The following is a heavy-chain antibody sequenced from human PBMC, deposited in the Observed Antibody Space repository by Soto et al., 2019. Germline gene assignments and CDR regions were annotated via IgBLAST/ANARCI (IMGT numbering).Heavy chain of an antibody. CDR1: GFTFSSYW. J-gene: IGHJ6*02. V-gene: IGHV3-74*01. CDR2: INSDGSST. CDR3: ARDRRPIQLWINYYYYGMDV. Sequence: GGSLRLSCAASGFTFSSYWMHWVRQAPGKGLVWVSRINSDGSSTSYADSVKGRFTISRDNAKNTLYLQMNSLRAEDTAVYYCARDRRPIQLWINYYYYGMDVWGQGTTVTVSS. D-gene: IGHD5-18*01.